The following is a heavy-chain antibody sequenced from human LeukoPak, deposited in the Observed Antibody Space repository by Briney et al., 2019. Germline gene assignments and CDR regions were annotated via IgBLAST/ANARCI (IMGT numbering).Heavy chain of an antibody. D-gene: IGHD2-21*01. CDR3: ACTYCGGDCYGAFDI. V-gene: IGHV4-39*01. Sequence: PSETLSLTCTVSGGSISSSSYYWGWIRQPPGKGLEWIGSIYYSGSTYYNPPLKSRVTISVDTSKNQFSLKLSSVTAADTAVYYCACTYCGGDCYGAFDIWGQGTMVTVSS. J-gene: IGHJ3*02. CDR2: IYYSGST. CDR1: GGSISSSSYY.